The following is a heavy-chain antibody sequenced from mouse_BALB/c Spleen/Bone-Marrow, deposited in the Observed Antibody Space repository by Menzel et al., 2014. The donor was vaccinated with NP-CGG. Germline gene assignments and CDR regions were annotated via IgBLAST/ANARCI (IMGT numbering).Heavy chain of an antibody. Sequence: EVKLVESGGGLVQPGGSRKLSCAASGFTFSNFGMHWFRQSPEKGLEWVAFVSTGSTIIYYADTVKGRFTISRDNPENTLFLQMTSLRSEDTAIYYCARSHSSGNYFDYWGQGTTLTVSS. V-gene: IGHV5-17*02. J-gene: IGHJ2*01. D-gene: IGHD6-1*01. CDR3: ARSHSSGNYFDY. CDR1: GFTFSNFG. CDR2: VSTGSTII.